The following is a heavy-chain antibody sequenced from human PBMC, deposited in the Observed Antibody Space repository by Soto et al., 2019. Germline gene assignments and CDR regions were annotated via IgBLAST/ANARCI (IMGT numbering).Heavy chain of an antibody. CDR2: ISGSGGST. CDR1: GFTFSSYA. J-gene: IGHJ3*02. V-gene: IGHV3-23*01. CDR3: AKDRGELPHDAFDI. D-gene: IGHD1-26*01. Sequence: GESLKISCAASGFTFSSYAMSWVRQAPGKGLEWVSAISGSGGSTYYADSVKGRFTISRDNSKNTLYLQMNSLRAEDTAVYYCAKDRGELPHDAFDIWGQGTMVTVSS.